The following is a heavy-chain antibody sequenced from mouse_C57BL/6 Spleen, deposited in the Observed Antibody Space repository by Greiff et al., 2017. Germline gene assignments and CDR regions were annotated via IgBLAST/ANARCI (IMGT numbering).Heavy chain of an antibody. J-gene: IGHJ3*01. CDR3: ARWGNYSAWFAY. V-gene: IGHV1-69*01. CDR2: IDPSDSYT. CDR1: GYTFTSYW. D-gene: IGHD2-1*01. Sequence: QVQLQQSGAELVMPGASVKLSCKASGYTFTSYWMHWVKQRPGQGLEWIGEIDPSDSYTNYNQKFKGKSTLTVDKSSSTAYMQLSSLTSEDSAVYYCARWGNYSAWFAYWGQGTLVTVSA.